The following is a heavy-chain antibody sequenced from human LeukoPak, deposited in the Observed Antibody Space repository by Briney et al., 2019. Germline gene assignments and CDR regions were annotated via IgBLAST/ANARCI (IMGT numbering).Heavy chain of an antibody. D-gene: IGHD2-2*01. V-gene: IGHV3-30*18. J-gene: IGHJ4*02. Sequence: GGSLRLSCAASGFTFSSYGMHWVRQAPGKGLEWVAVISYDGSNKYYADSVKGRFTISRDNSKNTLYLQMNSLRAEDTAVYYCAKIRGYCSSTSCHFDYWGQGTLVTVSS. CDR2: ISYDGSNK. CDR1: GFTFSSYG. CDR3: AKIRGYCSSTSCHFDY.